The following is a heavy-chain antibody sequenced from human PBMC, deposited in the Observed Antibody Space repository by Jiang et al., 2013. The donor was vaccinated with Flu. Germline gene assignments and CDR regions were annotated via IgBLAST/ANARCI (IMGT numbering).Heavy chain of an antibody. CDR1: GGTFSNNV. CDR2: IIPIFGST. J-gene: IGHJ6*03. Sequence: SGAEVKRPGSSVKVSCKASGGTFSNNVISWVRQAPGQGLEWMGGIIPIFGSTNYAHKFKGRVTITVTESTSTAYMELRSLRSDDTAVYYCARGTPDDIVLEPSDYYYYMDVWGKGTTVTVSS. V-gene: IGHV1-69*01. D-gene: IGHD2-2*01. CDR3: ARGTPDDIVLEPSDYYYYMDV.